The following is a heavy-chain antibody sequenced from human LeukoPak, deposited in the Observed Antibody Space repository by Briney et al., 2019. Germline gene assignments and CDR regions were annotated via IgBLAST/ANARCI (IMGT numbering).Heavy chain of an antibody. CDR1: GFTFSSYA. Sequence: PGGSLRLSCAASGFTFSSYAMSWVRQAPGKGLEWVSVISGSGGSTYYADSVKGRFTISRDNSKNTLSLQMNSLRAEDTAVYYCAKDQSSGYYYFDYWGQGTLVTVSS. J-gene: IGHJ4*02. D-gene: IGHD3-22*01. CDR3: AKDQSSGYYYFDY. V-gene: IGHV3-23*01. CDR2: ISGSGGST.